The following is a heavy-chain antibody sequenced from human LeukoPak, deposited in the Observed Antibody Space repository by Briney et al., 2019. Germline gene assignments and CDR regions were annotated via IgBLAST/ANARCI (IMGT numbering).Heavy chain of an antibody. CDR2: INPNSGDT. J-gene: IGHJ4*02. V-gene: IGHV1-2*06. D-gene: IGHD6-19*01. CDR1: GYTFTGYH. CDR3: VTGYSSGLFDY. Sequence: ASVTVSCKASGYTFTGYHLHWVRQAPGHGLEWMGRINPNSGDTIYAQKLQGRVTMTTDTSTSTAYMELRSLRSDDTAVYYCVTGYSSGLFDYWGQGTLVTVSS.